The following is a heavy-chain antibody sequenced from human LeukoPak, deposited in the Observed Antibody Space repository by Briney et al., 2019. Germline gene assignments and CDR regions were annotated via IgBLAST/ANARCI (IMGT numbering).Heavy chain of an antibody. CDR1: GGTFSSYA. Sequence: SVKVSCEASGGTFSSYALSWVRQAPGQGLEWMGTIIPIVGIANYAQKFQGRGTITADKSTSTAYMELSSLRSEDTAVYYCARDGEMATIYFDYWGQGTLVTVSS. CDR2: IIPIVGIA. D-gene: IGHD5-24*01. V-gene: IGHV1-69*04. CDR3: ARDGEMATIYFDY. J-gene: IGHJ4*02.